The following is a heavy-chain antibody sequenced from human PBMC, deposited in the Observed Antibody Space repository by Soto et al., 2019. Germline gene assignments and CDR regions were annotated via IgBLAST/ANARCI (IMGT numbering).Heavy chain of an antibody. Sequence: QVQLVESGGGVVQPGRSLRLSCAASGFTFSSYGMHWVRQAPGKGLEWVAVIWYDGSNKYYADSVKGRFTISRDNSKNTRYLQMNRLRAEDTAGYYCARGPTLRYLEWLLLDYWGQGTLVTVSS. CDR1: GFTFSSYG. D-gene: IGHD3-3*01. CDR2: IWYDGSNK. V-gene: IGHV3-33*01. CDR3: ARGPTLRYLEWLLLDY. J-gene: IGHJ4*02.